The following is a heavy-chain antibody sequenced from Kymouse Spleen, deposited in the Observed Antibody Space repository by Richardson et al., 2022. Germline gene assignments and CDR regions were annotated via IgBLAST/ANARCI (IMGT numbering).Heavy chain of an antibody. V-gene: IGHV4-34*01. CDR3: ARGFVVVPAAMDYYYGMDV. D-gene: IGHD2-2*02. J-gene: IGHJ6*02. CDR2: INHSGST. CDR1: GGSFSGYY. Sequence: QVQLQQWGAGLLKPSETLSLTCAVYGGSFSGYYWSWIRQPPGKGLEWIGEINHSGSTNYNPSLKSRVTISVDTSKNQFSLKLSSVTAADTAVYYCARGFVVVPAAMDYYYGMDVWGQGTTVTVSS.